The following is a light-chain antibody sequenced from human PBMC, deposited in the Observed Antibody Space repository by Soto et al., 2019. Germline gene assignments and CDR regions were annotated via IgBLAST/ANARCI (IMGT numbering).Light chain of an antibody. V-gene: IGLV2-11*01. CDR3: CSYTGSYTFNYV. J-gene: IGLJ1*01. CDR2: DVT. CDR1: SSDAGGYNY. Sequence: QSVLTQPRSVSGSPGQSVTISCTGTSSDAGGYNYVSWYQQHPGKAPKLMIYDVTKRPSGVPDRFSGSKSGNTASLTISGLQAEDEADYYCCSYTGSYTFNYVFGTGTKVTVL.